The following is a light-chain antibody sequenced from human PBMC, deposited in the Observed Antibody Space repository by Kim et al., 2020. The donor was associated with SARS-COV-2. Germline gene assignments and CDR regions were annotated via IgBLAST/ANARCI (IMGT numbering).Light chain of an antibody. J-gene: IGKJ2*01. CDR1: QSVSTY. Sequence: SPGESATLSFRSSQSVSTYLAWYQQKPCQAPVLLIYDASTRATGIPARFSGSGSGTEFTLTSGSLQSEDFAVYYCQQYNNWPPYTFGQETKLEI. CDR2: DAS. V-gene: IGKV3D-15*01. CDR3: QQYNNWPPYT.